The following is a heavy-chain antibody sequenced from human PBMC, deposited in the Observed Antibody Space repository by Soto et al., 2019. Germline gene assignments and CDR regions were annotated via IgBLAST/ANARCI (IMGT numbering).Heavy chain of an antibody. Sequence: ASVKVSCKASGYTFASYGISWVRQAPGQGLEWMAWISAYNGHTNYSQSLQGRVLMTTDTSTNTAYMDLRRLRSDDTAVYYCARDYFTDKATVTWAFDIWG. D-gene: IGHD5-18*01. CDR2: ISAYNGHT. CDR1: GYTFASYG. V-gene: IGHV1-18*01. CDR3: ARDYFTDKATVTWAFDI. J-gene: IGHJ3*02.